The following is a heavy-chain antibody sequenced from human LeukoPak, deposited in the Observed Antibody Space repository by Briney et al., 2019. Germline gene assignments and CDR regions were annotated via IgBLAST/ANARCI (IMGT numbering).Heavy chain of an antibody. CDR2: FGTRSTSI. Sequence: PGGSLRLSCTASGFTFSGYSMNWIRQASGKGLEWVSSFGTRSTSIYHAGSVKGRFAISRDNAKNLLYLQMNSLRVEDTALYYCAREVSEGFDFWGQGTLVTVSS. V-gene: IGHV3-21*01. CDR3: AREVSEGFDF. CDR1: GFTFSGYS. J-gene: IGHJ4*02. D-gene: IGHD3-22*01.